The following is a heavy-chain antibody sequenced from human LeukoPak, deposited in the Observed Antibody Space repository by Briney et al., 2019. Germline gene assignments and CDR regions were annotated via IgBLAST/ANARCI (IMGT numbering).Heavy chain of an antibody. V-gene: IGHV3-11*04. J-gene: IGHJ4*02. CDR2: ISGSGSVI. Sequence: GGSLRLSCAASGFTFSDYYMTWIRQAPGKGLESVAYISGSGSVIVYADSVKGRFTISRDNAQNSLYLQMNSLTDEDTAVYYCSRDPRPCDYWGQGTLVTVSS. CDR1: GFTFSDYY. CDR3: SRDPRPCDY.